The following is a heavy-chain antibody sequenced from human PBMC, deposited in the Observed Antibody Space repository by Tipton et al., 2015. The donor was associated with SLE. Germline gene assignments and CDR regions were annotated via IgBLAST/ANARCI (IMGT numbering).Heavy chain of an antibody. D-gene: IGHD3-16*01. J-gene: IGHJ3*02. CDR3: ARGPQLGTWDAFDI. V-gene: IGHV4-39*01. Sequence: GLVKPSETLSLTCTVSGGPISSRSYYWGWIRQPPGKGLEWIGSIYYSGSTYYNPSHKSRVTISVDTSKNQFSLKLSLVTAADTAVHYCARGPQLGTWDAFDIWGQGTMVTVSS. CDR2: IYYSGST. CDR1: GGPISSRSYY.